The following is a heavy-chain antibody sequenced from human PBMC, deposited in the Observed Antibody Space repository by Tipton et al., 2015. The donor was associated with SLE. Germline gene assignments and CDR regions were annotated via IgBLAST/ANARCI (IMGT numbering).Heavy chain of an antibody. Sequence: TLSLTCTVSGDSINTYYWNWIRQSPGRGLEWIGYIYFSGSANYNPSLKSRITISVDTSKNQFSLKLSSVTAADTAVYYCARLGSSTYLTLDGYYFDYWGQGALVTVSS. J-gene: IGHJ4*02. CDR1: GDSINTYY. D-gene: IGHD2-2*01. CDR3: ARLGSSTYLTLDGYYFDY. V-gene: IGHV4-59*12. CDR2: IYFSGSA.